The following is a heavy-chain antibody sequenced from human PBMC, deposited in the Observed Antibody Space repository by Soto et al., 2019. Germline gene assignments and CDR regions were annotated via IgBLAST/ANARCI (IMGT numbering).Heavy chain of an antibody. CDR1: GYTLTELS. CDR2: FDPEDGET. Sequence: ASVKVSCKVSGYTLTELSMHWVRQAPGKGLEWMGGFDPEDGETIYAQKFQGRVTMTEDTSTDTAYMELSSLRSEDTAVYYCARVEYCSGGSCYPRPSDYWGQGTLVTVS. CDR3: ARVEYCSGGSCYPRPSDY. V-gene: IGHV1-24*01. J-gene: IGHJ4*02. D-gene: IGHD2-15*01.